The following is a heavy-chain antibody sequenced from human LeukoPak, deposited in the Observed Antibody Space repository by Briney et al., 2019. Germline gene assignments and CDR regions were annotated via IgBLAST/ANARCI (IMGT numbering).Heavy chain of an antibody. CDR2: INPNSGGT. CDR3: ARVLGYCSGTSCRGNNWFDP. V-gene: IGHV1-2*02. D-gene: IGHD2-2*01. CDR1: GYTFTGYY. J-gene: IGHJ5*02. Sequence: ASVKVSCKASGYTFTGYYMHWVRQAPGQGLEWMGWINPNSGGTNYAQKFQGRVTMTRDTSISTAYMELSRLRSDDTAVYYCARVLGYCSGTSCRGNNWFDPWGQGTLVTVSS.